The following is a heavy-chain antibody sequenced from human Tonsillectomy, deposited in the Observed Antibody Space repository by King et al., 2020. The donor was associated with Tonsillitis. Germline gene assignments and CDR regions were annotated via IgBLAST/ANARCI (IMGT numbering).Heavy chain of an antibody. Sequence: QLQESGPGLLKPSGTLSLTCAVSGGSISSRNWWGWVRQPPGKGLEWIGEIYQSGTTHYNPSLTSRVTISVDKSKNQFFLNLPSVTAADTAVYYCSKRPAAVSQYYHMDVWGKGTTVTVSS. CDR2: IYQSGTT. CDR3: SKRPAAVSQYYHMDV. CDR1: GGSISSRNW. J-gene: IGHJ6*03. D-gene: IGHD2-2*01. V-gene: IGHV4-4*02.